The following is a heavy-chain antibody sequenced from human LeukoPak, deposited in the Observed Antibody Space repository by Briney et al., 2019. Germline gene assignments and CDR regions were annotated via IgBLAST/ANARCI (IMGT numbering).Heavy chain of an antibody. CDR2: IYYSGST. CDR1: GDSISSGDYY. D-gene: IGHD2-2*01. Sequence: PSQTLSLTCTVSGDSISSGDYYWSWIRQPPGKGLEWIGYIYYSGSTSYNPSLKSRVTISVDTSKNQISLKVRSVTAADTAVYYCARTTEDCSSTSCYQYWFDPWGQGTLVTVSS. V-gene: IGHV4-61*08. CDR3: ARTTEDCSSTSCYQYWFDP. J-gene: IGHJ5*02.